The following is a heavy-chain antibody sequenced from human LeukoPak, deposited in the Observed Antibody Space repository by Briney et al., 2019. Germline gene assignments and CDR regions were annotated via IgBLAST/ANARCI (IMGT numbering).Heavy chain of an antibody. D-gene: IGHD4-23*01. CDR3: ATTGNPAFDI. J-gene: IGHJ3*02. Sequence: SETLSLTCAVYGGSFSGYYWSWIRQPPGKGLEWIGEINHSGSTNYNPSLKSRVTISVDTSKNQFPLKLSSVTAADTAVYYCATTGNPAFDIWGQGTMVTVSS. CDR2: INHSGST. V-gene: IGHV4-34*01. CDR1: GGSFSGYY.